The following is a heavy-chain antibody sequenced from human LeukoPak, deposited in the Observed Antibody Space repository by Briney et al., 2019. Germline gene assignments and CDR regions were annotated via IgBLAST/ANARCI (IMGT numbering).Heavy chain of an antibody. CDR3: AGASGSYNYYYGMDV. J-gene: IGHJ6*02. CDR1: GGSFSGYY. V-gene: IGHV4-34*01. D-gene: IGHD3-10*01. Sequence: SETLSLTCAVYGGSFSGYYWSWIRQPPGKGLEWIGEINHSGSTNYNPSLKSRVTISVDTSKNQFSLKLSSVTAADTAVYYCAGASGSYNYYYGMDVWGQGTTVTVSS. CDR2: INHSGST.